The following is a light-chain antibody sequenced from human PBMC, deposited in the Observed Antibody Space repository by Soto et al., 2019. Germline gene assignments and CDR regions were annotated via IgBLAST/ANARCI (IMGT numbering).Light chain of an antibody. CDR1: SSDVGAYNW. V-gene: IGLV2-11*01. CDR3: CSYAGSYTLV. CDR2: DVS. Sequence: ALTQPRSVSGSPGQSVTISCAGTSSDVGAYNWVSWYQQHPGKVPKLMIYDVSRRPSGVPDRFSGSKSGNTASLTISGLQADDEADYYCCSYAGSYTLVFGGGTKLTVL. J-gene: IGLJ3*02.